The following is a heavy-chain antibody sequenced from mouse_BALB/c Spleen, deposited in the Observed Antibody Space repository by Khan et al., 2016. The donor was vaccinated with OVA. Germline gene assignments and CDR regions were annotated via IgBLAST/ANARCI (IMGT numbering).Heavy chain of an antibody. V-gene: IGHV1-7*01. D-gene: IGHD2-3*01. CDR1: GYTFISYW. J-gene: IGHJ3*01. CDR3: TRRELYDIFVY. Sequence: QVQLQQSGTELAKPGASVKMSCKASGYTFISYWMHWVKQRPGQGLEWIGYINPSTDYPEYNQKFKDKATLTTDKSSNTAYMQLSSLTSEDSAVYYCTRRELYDIFVYWGQGTRVTVSA. CDR2: INPSTDYP.